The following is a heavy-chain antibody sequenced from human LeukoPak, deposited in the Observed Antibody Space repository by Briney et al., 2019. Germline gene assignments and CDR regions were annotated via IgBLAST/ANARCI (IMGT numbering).Heavy chain of an antibody. CDR2: IYYSGST. CDR1: GGSFSGYY. J-gene: IGHJ5*02. Sequence: SETLSLTCAVYGGSFSGYYWSWIRQPPGKGLEWIGYIYYSGSTNYNPSLKSRVTISVDTSKNQFSLKLRSLTAADTAVYYCARHVGYGNNWFDPWGQGTLVTVPS. D-gene: IGHD5-18*01. CDR3: ARHVGYGNNWFDP. V-gene: IGHV4-59*08.